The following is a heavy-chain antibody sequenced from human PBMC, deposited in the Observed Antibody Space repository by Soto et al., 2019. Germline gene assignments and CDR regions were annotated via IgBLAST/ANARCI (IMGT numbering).Heavy chain of an antibody. J-gene: IGHJ4*02. Sequence: QITLNESGPTVVKPTETLTLTCTFSGFSPTTSGVGVGWVRQSPGKAPEWLAFIYRDDDKRYSTSLKSRLTITKDTSKIQVVLTMANVDPADTATYYCAHRVLRAVFGLVTTTAIYFDFWGQGTPVVVSS. D-gene: IGHD3-3*01. CDR3: AHRVLRAVFGLVTTTAIYFDF. CDR2: IYRDDDK. CDR1: GFSPTTSGVG. V-gene: IGHV2-5*02.